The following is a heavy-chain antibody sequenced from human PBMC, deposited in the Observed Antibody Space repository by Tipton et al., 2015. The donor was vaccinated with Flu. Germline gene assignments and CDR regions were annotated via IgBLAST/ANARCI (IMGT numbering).Heavy chain of an antibody. V-gene: IGHV4-4*07. CDR3: ARDAKSYYDFWSGYSYYYYGMDV. J-gene: IGHJ6*02. CDR1: GGSISSYY. CDR2: IYTSGST. D-gene: IGHD3-3*01. Sequence: TLSLTCTVSGGSISSYYWSWIRQPAGKGLEWIGRIYTSGSTNYNPSLKSRVTMSVDTSKNQFSLKLSSVTAADTAVYYCARDAKSYYDFWSGYSYYYYGMDVWGQGTPVTVSS.